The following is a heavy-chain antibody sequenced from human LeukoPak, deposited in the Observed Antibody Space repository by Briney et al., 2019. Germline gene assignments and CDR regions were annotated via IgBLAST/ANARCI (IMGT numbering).Heavy chain of an antibody. Sequence: GASVKVSCKASGYTFTSYDINWVRQATGQGLEWMGWINPNSGGTNYAQKFQGRVTMTRDTSISTAYMELSRLRSDDTAVYYCARDHALERREKEYYFDYWGQGTLVTVSS. J-gene: IGHJ4*02. D-gene: IGHD1-1*01. V-gene: IGHV1-2*02. CDR1: GYTFTSYD. CDR3: ARDHALERREKEYYFDY. CDR2: INPNSGGT.